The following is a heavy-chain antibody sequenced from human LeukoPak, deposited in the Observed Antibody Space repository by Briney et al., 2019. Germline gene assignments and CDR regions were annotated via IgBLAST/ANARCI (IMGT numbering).Heavy chain of an antibody. V-gene: IGHV3-64*01. CDR3: ARDFRGWYGVDAFDI. CDR1: GFTFSSYA. Sequence: PGGSLRLSCAASGFTFSSYAMHWVRQAPGKGLEYVSAISSNGGSTYYANSVKGRFTISRDNSKNTLYLQMGSLRAEDMAVYYCARDFRGWYGVDAFDIWGQGTMVTVSS. CDR2: ISSNGGST. J-gene: IGHJ3*02. D-gene: IGHD6-19*01.